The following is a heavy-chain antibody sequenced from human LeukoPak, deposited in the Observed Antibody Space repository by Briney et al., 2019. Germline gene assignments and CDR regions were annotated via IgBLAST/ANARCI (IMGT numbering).Heavy chain of an antibody. CDR2: ISASGADT. V-gene: IGHV3-23*01. Sequence: GGSLRLSCTTSGCIFAKYAMAWVRKSPGKGLEWVSTISASGADTYYADSVRGRFTISRDNSRNALYLQLSRLRVDDTAFYYCPKPLLTPGNWGPGTLVTVSS. CDR1: GCIFAKYA. J-gene: IGHJ4*02. CDR3: PKPLLTPGN. D-gene: IGHD4-23*01.